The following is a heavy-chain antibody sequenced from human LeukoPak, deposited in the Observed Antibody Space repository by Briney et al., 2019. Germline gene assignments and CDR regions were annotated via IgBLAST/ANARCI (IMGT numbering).Heavy chain of an antibody. Sequence: PSETLSLTCTVSGGSISSYYWSWIRQPPGKGLEWIGYIYYSGSTNYNSSFKSRVTISIDTSKNQFSLKLSSVTAADTAVYYCALQPARRLSWFDPWGQGTLVTVSS. D-gene: IGHD2-2*01. V-gene: IGHV4-59*08. CDR2: IYYSGST. CDR3: ALQPARRLSWFDP. J-gene: IGHJ5*02. CDR1: GGSISSYY.